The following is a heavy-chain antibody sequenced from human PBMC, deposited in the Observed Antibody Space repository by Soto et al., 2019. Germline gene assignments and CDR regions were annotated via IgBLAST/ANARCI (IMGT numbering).Heavy chain of an antibody. J-gene: IGHJ4*02. Sequence: QVQLQESGPGLVKPSGTLSLTCAVSGGSISSSNWWSWVRQPPGKGLEWIGEIYHSGTTNYNPSLKSRGTISVDKSQNQFSLKLSSVTAADTAVYYCARALRAIEAAAKYYFDYWGQGTLVTVSS. D-gene: IGHD6-13*01. CDR3: ARALRAIEAAAKYYFDY. CDR2: IYHSGTT. V-gene: IGHV4-4*02. CDR1: GGSISSSNW.